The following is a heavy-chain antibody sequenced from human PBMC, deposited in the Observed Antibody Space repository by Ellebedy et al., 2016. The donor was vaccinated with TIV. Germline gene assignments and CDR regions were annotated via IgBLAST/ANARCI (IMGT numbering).Heavy chain of an antibody. CDR1: GCSFIHFW. J-gene: IGHJ4*02. D-gene: IGHD7-27*01. CDR3: ARHELGSNAAFDS. Sequence: GESLKISXKGSGCSFIHFWISWVRQMPGKGLEWMGRIDPSDSYNKYRTYSPSFQGHVTISVDKSISTAYLQWSSVKASDTAMYYCARHELGSNAAFDSWGQGTLVTVSS. CDR2: IDPSDSYN. V-gene: IGHV5-10-1*01.